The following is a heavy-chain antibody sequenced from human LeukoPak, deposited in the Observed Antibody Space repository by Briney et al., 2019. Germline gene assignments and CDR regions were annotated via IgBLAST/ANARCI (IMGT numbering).Heavy chain of an antibody. Sequence: GGSLRLSCAASGFNFSSYEMHWVRQAPGKGLEWVAVISYDGSNKYYADSVKGRFTISRDNSKNTLYLQMNSLRAEDTAVYYCARVSGYSYGYVDYWGQGTLVTVSS. J-gene: IGHJ4*02. D-gene: IGHD5-18*01. CDR3: ARVSGYSYGYVDY. CDR1: GFNFSSYE. CDR2: ISYDGSNK. V-gene: IGHV3-30*04.